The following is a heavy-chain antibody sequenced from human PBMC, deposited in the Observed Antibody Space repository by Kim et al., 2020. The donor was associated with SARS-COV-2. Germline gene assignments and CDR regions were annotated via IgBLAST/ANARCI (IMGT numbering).Heavy chain of an antibody. CDR3: ASSIMITFGGVIVPPDY. J-gene: IGHJ4*02. CDR2: INTNTGNP. D-gene: IGHD3-16*02. CDR1: GYTFTSYA. Sequence: ASVKVSCKASGYTFTSYAMNWVRQAPGQGLEWMGWINTNTGNPTYAQGFTGRFVFSLDTSVSTAYLQISSLKAEDTAVYYCASSIMITFGGVIVPPDYWGQGTLVTVSS. V-gene: IGHV7-4-1*02.